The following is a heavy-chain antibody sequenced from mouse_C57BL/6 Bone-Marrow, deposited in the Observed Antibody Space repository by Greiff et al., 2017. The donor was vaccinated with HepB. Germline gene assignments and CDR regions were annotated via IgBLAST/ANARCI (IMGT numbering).Heavy chain of an antibody. CDR3: AREDDGYPFAY. D-gene: IGHD2-3*01. Sequence: EVKLVESGAELVKPGASVKLSCTASGFNIKDYYMHWVKQRPEQGLEWIGRIYPDDGETKYAQKFQGKATITEDTSSNTAYLQRSSLTSEDTAVYYCAREDDGYPFAYWGQGTLVTVAA. CDR2: IYPDDGET. J-gene: IGHJ3*01. CDR1: GFNIKDYY. V-gene: IGHV14-2*01.